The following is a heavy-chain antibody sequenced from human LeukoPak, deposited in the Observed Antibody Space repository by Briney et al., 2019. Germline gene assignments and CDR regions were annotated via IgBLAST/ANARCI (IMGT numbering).Heavy chain of an antibody. CDR3: ARAGRFGEFIDY. D-gene: IGHD3-10*01. V-gene: IGHV3-7*01. CDR2: IKQDGSEK. J-gene: IGHJ4*02. CDR1: GFTFSSYG. Sequence: GGSLRLSCAASGFTFSSYGMHWVRQAPGKGLEWVANIKQDGSEKYYVDSVKGRFTISRDNAKNSLYVQMNSLRDEDTAVYHCARAGRFGEFIDYWGQGTLVTV.